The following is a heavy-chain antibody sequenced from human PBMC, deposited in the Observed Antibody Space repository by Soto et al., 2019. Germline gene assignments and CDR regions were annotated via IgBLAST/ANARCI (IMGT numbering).Heavy chain of an antibody. CDR1: GGSISSYY. CDR3: AREPDGNYYDY. CDR2: IYYSGST. Sequence: SETLSLTCTVSGGSISSYYWSWIRQPPGKGLEWIGYIYYSGSTNYNPSLKSRVTISVDTSKNQFSLKLSSVTAADTAVCYCAREPDGNYYDYWGQGTLVTAPQ. D-gene: IGHD6-13*01. V-gene: IGHV4-59*01. J-gene: IGHJ4*02.